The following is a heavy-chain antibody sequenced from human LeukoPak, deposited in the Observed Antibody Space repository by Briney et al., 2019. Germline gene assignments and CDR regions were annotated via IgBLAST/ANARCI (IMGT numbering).Heavy chain of an antibody. Sequence: ASVKVSCKASGYTFTSYGISWVRQAPGQGLEWMGWISAYNGNTNYAQKLQGRVTMTTDTSTSTAYMELRGLRSDDTAVYYCARASMVRGVMSPYYYYYMDVWGKGTTVTVSS. D-gene: IGHD3-10*01. J-gene: IGHJ6*03. CDR2: ISAYNGNT. CDR1: GYTFTSYG. V-gene: IGHV1-18*01. CDR3: ARASMVRGVMSPYYYYYMDV.